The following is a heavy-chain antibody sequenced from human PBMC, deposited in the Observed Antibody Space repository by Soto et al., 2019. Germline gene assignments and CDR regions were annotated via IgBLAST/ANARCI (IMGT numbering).Heavy chain of an antibody. J-gene: IGHJ6*02. Sequence: PSETLSLTCAFYGGCFDDFYWSWVRQSPGKGLEWVGEISHDGGTNYSPSLASRVSISVDTSKNQFSLHLRSVTAADTGLYYCARGQLVWYGDLTPYHRDIDVWGQGTTVTVSS. CDR1: GGCFDDFY. D-gene: IGHD3-10*01. CDR2: ISHDGGT. V-gene: IGHV4-34*01. CDR3: ARGQLVWYGDLTPYHRDIDV.